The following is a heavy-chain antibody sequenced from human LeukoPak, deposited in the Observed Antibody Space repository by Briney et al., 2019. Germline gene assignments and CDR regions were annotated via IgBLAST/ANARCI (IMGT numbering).Heavy chain of an antibody. CDR1: GFTFSSYA. V-gene: IGHV3-23*01. Sequence: PGGSLRLSCAASGFTFSSYAMSWVRQAPGKGLEWVSAISGSGGSTYYADSVKGRFTISRDNSKNTLYLQMNSLRAEDMAVYYCAKDLRGYSYGLLDYWGQGTLVTVSS. D-gene: IGHD5-18*01. CDR3: AKDLRGYSYGLLDY. J-gene: IGHJ4*02. CDR2: ISGSGGST.